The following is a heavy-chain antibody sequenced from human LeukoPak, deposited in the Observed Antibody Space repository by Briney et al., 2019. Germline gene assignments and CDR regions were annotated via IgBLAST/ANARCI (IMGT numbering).Heavy chain of an antibody. J-gene: IGHJ4*02. CDR1: GFTFSSYS. D-gene: IGHD6-6*01. CDR3: ARDKYSSSSGGFDY. Sequence: PGGSLRLSCAASGFTFSSYSINWVRQAPRKGLEWVSSISSSSRYINYADSVKGRFTISRDNAKNSLYLQMNSLRAEDTAVYYCARDKYSSSSGGFDYWGQGTLVTVSS. CDR2: ISSSSRYI. V-gene: IGHV3-21*01.